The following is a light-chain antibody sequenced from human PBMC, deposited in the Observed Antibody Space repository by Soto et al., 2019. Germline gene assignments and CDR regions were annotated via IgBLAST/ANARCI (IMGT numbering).Light chain of an antibody. CDR2: WAS. CDR3: QQYYSPPWT. J-gene: IGKJ1*01. CDR1: QSLLHITGETF. V-gene: IGKV4-1*01. Sequence: VMTRTPLSLSVAPGQQASISCKSSQSLLHITGETFLFWYQQKPGQSPKLLIYWASTRESGVPDRFSGSGSGTDFTLTISSLQAADVAVYFCQQYYSPPWTFGPGTKVDIK.